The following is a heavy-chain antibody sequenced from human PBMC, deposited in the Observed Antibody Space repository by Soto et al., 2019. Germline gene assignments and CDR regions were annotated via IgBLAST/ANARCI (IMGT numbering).Heavy chain of an antibody. Sequence: PSETLSLTCTVSGGSISSYYWSWIRQPPGKGLEWIGYIYYSGSTNYNPSLKSRVTISVDTSKNQSSLKLSSVTAADTAVYYCARGFRDSSGYYERWTYGMDVWGQGTTVTVSS. J-gene: IGHJ6*02. D-gene: IGHD3-22*01. CDR3: ARGFRDSSGYYERWTYGMDV. V-gene: IGHV4-59*01. CDR1: GGSISSYY. CDR2: IYYSGST.